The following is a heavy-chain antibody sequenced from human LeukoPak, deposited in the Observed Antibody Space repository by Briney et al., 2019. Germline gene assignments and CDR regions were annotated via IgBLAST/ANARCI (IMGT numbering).Heavy chain of an antibody. J-gene: IGHJ4*02. D-gene: IGHD3-9*01. CDR3: ARDLTGLPDY. CDR2: IWYDGSNK. V-gene: IGHV3-33*01. CDR1: GFTFSSYG. Sequence: PGGSLRLSCAASGFTFSSYGMHWVRQAPCKWLEWVAVIWYDGSNKYYADSVKGRFTISRDNSKNTLYLQMTSLRADDTAVYYCARDLTGLPDYWGQGTLVTVSS.